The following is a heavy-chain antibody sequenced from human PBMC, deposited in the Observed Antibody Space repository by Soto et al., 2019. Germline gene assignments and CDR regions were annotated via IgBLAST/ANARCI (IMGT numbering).Heavy chain of an antibody. V-gene: IGHV3-30-3*01. Sequence: PGGSLRLSCAASGFTFSSYAMHWVRQAPGKGLEWVAVISYDGSNKYYADSVKGRFTVSRDNSKNTLYLQMNSLRAEDTAVYYCARDTAMGPPFYGMDVWGQGTTVTVSS. CDR2: ISYDGSNK. D-gene: IGHD5-18*01. CDR3: ARDTAMGPPFYGMDV. J-gene: IGHJ6*02. CDR1: GFTFSSYA.